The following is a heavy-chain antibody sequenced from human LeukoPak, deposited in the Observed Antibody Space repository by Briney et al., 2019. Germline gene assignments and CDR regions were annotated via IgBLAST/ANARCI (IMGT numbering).Heavy chain of an antibody. V-gene: IGHV4-61*02. D-gene: IGHD2-2*01. J-gene: IGHJ6*03. Sequence: KPSETLSLTCTVSGGSISSGDYYWSWIRQPAGKGLEWIGRIYTSGSTNYNPSLKSRVTMSVDTSKNQFSLKLSSVTAADTAVYYCARSLRDIAVVPAEAYYYYYYMDVWGKGTTVTVSS. CDR1: GGSISSGDYY. CDR2: IYTSGST. CDR3: ARSLRDIAVVPAEAYYYYYYMDV.